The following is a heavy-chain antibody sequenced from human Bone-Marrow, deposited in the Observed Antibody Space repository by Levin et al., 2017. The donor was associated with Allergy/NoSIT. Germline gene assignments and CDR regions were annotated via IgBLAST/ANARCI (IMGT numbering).Heavy chain of an antibody. V-gene: IGHV1-46*01. D-gene: IGHD1-26*01. J-gene: IGHJ4*02. CDR1: GYTFTSYY. Sequence: KLGESLKISCKTSGYTFTSYYIHWVRQAPGQGLEWMGRINPSGGSTTYAQKFQGRVIMTRDTSTTTVDMELSSLRSEDTAVYYCARDLAWDVVGGRLDSWGQGSLVTVSS. CDR2: INPSGGST. CDR3: ARDLAWDVVGGRLDS.